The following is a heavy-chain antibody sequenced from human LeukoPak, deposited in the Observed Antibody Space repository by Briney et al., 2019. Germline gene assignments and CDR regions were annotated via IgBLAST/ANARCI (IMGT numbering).Heavy chain of an antibody. D-gene: IGHD3-22*01. V-gene: IGHV3-49*04. CDR3: ARDDSPDDY. CDR1: GFTFGAYR. CDR2: IRKKAYGGTT. Sequence: GGSPRLSCTASGFTFGAYRMSWVRQAPGEGLEWVGFIRKKAYGGTTEYAASVKGRFTISRDDSKSIAYLQMNSLKTEDTAAYYCARDDSPDDYWGQGTLVTVSS. J-gene: IGHJ4*02.